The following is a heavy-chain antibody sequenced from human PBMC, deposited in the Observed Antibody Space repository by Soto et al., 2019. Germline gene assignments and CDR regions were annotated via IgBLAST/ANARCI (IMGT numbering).Heavy chain of an antibody. J-gene: IGHJ5*02. V-gene: IGHV4-59*01. CDR2: IYYSGST. CDR3: ARDTGHWFDP. Sequence: TVSGGSISSYYWSWIRQPPGKGLEWIGYIYYSGSTNYNPSLKSRVTISVDTSKNQFSLKLSSVTAVDTAVYYCARDTGHWFDPWGQGTLVTVSS. CDR1: GGSISSYY. D-gene: IGHD3-10*01.